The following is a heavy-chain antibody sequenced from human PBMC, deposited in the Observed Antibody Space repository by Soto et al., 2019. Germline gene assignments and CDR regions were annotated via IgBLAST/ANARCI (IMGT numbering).Heavy chain of an antibody. D-gene: IGHD2-21*01. V-gene: IGHV2-70*04. J-gene: IGHJ4*02. CDR1: GFSLSTSGMR. CDR2: IDWDDDK. Sequence: SGPTLVNPTPTLTLTCTFSGFSLSTSGMRVSWIRQLPGKALEWLARIDWDDDKFYSTSLKTRLAIYKGTSKNQVVLTMTNMDPVDTATYYCARIQGGGAYYDSWGQGTLVTVSS. CDR3: ARIQGGGAYYDS.